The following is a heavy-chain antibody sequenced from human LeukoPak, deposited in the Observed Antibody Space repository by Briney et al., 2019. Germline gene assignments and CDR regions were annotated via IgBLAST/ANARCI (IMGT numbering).Heavy chain of an antibody. J-gene: IGHJ4*02. CDR2: INHSGST. CDR3: ARGWITMVRGVGY. V-gene: IGHV4-34*01. Sequence: SETLSLTCAVYGGSFSGYYWSWIRQPPGKGLEWIGEINHSGSTNYNPSLKSRVTISVDTSKNQFSLKLSSVTAADTAVYYCARGWITMVRGVGYWGQGTLVTVSS. CDR1: GGSFSGYY. D-gene: IGHD3-10*01.